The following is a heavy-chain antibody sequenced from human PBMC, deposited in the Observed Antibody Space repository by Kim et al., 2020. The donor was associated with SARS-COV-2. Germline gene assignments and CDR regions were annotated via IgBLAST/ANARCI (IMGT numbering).Heavy chain of an antibody. V-gene: IGHV3-23*01. Sequence: GGSLRLSCAASGFTFSNFAMNWVRQAPGKGPEWVSVISGGGDDTKFADSVKGRFSISRDNSKNTLYLQMNSLRAEDAAVYYCAKGDCRSSNCYTTDYWGRGTPVTVSS. CDR1: GFTFSNFA. D-gene: IGHD2-2*01. CDR2: ISGGGDDT. CDR3: AKGDCRSSNCYTTDY. J-gene: IGHJ4*02.